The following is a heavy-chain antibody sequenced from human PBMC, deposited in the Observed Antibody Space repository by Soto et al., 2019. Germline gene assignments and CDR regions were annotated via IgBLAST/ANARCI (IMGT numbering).Heavy chain of an antibody. Sequence: PSETLSLTCTVSGGSISINSHYWGWVRQPPGKGLEWLGSVYYSGSTYYNPSLKSRVTISIDTSKNQFSLKLSSVTAADTAVYYCARRRSSSSFVDYWGQGTLVTVSS. J-gene: IGHJ4*02. V-gene: IGHV4-39*01. D-gene: IGHD6-6*01. CDR1: GGSISINSHY. CDR3: ARRRSSSSFVDY. CDR2: VYYSGST.